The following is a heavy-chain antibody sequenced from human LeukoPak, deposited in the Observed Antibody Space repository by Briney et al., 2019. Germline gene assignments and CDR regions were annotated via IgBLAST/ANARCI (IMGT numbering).Heavy chain of an antibody. CDR1: GFTFSSYW. D-gene: IGHD3-22*01. CDR2: INSDGSST. V-gene: IGHV3-74*01. Sequence: GGSLRLSCAASGFTFSSYWMHWVRQAPGKGLVWVSRINSDGSSTSYADSVKGRFTISRDNSKNTLYLQMNSLRAEDTAVYYCAKDVNYYDSFYYWGQGTLVTVSS. CDR3: AKDVNYYDSFYY. J-gene: IGHJ4*02.